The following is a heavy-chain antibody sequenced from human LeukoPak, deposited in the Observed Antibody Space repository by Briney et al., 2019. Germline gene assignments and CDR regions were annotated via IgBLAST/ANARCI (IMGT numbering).Heavy chain of an antibody. CDR2: IYYSGST. Sequence: SETLSLTCTFSGGSISSSSYYWGWIRQPPGKGLEWIGSIYYSGSTYYNPSLKSRVTISVDTSKNQFSLKLSSVTAADTAVYYCARHRPYGSGSYYIYYFDYWGQGTLVTVSS. CDR3: ARHRPYGSGSYYIYYFDY. CDR1: GGSISSSSYY. D-gene: IGHD3-10*01. V-gene: IGHV4-39*01. J-gene: IGHJ4*02.